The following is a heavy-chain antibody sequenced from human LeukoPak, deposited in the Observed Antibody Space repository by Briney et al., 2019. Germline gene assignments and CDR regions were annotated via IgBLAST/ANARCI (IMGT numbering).Heavy chain of an antibody. Sequence: GGSLRLSCAASGFTFSNYAMSWVRQAPGKGLEWVSYISTSGSTIYYADSVKGRFTISRDNAKNSLYLQMNSLRAEDTAVYYCARKNYGDYASLNWFDPWGQGTLVTVSS. CDR1: GFTFSNYA. D-gene: IGHD4-17*01. CDR2: ISTSGSTI. J-gene: IGHJ5*02. CDR3: ARKNYGDYASLNWFDP. V-gene: IGHV3-11*04.